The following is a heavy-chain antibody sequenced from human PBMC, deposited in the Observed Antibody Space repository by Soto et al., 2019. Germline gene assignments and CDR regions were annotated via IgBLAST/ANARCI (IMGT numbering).Heavy chain of an antibody. CDR3: ARNPIDSSGPYFDY. D-gene: IGHD3-22*01. CDR2: IIPIFGTA. V-gene: IGHV1-69*13. J-gene: IGHJ4*02. CDR1: GGTFSSYA. Sequence: SVKVSCKASGGTFSSYAISWVRQAPGQGLEWMGGIIPIFGTANYAQKFQGRVTLTADESTSTAYMELSSVRSEDTAVYYCARNPIDSSGPYFDYWGQGTLVTVSS.